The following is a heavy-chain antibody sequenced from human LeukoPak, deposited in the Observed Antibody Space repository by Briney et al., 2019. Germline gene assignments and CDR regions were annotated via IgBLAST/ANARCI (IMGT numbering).Heavy chain of an antibody. CDR2: ISSSGSTI. CDR3: ARDAVTMVRGVNY. CDR1: GFTFRTFA. D-gene: IGHD3-10*01. V-gene: IGHV3-11*01. J-gene: IGHJ4*02. Sequence: GASLRLSCAASGFTFRTFAMSWIRQAPGKGLEWVSYISSSGSTIYYADSVKGRFTISRDNAKNSLYLQMNSLRAEDTAVYYCARDAVTMVRGVNYWGQGTLVTVSS.